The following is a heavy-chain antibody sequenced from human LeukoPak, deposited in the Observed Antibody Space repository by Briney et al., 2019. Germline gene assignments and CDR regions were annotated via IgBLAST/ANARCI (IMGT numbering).Heavy chain of an antibody. CDR3: ARDYSGSYNVDY. J-gene: IGHJ4*02. CDR2: ISDSGSYI. V-gene: IGHV3-21*01. D-gene: IGHD1-26*01. CDR1: GFNVSSNY. Sequence: GGSLRLSCEASGFNVSSNYMTWVRQAPGKGLEWVSSISDSGSYISYADSVKGRFTISRDNAKNSLYLQMNSLRAEDTAVYYCARDYSGSYNVDYWGQGTLVTVSS.